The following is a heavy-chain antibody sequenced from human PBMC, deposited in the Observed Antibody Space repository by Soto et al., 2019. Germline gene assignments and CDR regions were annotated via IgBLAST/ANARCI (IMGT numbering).Heavy chain of an antibody. J-gene: IGHJ6*02. D-gene: IGHD2-15*01. CDR1: GFTFSSYS. CDR2: ISSSSSTI. CDR3: AIVDCSGGSCYERHYYYGMDV. Sequence: EVQLVESGGGLVQPGGSLRLSCAASGFTFSSYSMNWVRQAPGKGLEWVSYISSSSSTIYYADSVKGRFTISRDNAKNSLDLQMNSLRDEDTAVYYCAIVDCSGGSCYERHYYYGMDVWGQGTTVTVSS. V-gene: IGHV3-48*02.